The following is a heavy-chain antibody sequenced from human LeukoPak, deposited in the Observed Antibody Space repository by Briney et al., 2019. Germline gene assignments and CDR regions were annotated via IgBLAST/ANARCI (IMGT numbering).Heavy chain of an antibody. J-gene: IGHJ4*02. CDR1: GFTFSSYE. D-gene: IGHD1-1*01. CDR2: ISSSSRTK. V-gene: IGHV3-48*03. Sequence: PGGSLRLPCAASGFTFSSYEMNWVRQAPGKGLEWVSYISSSSRTKYYADSVKGRFTISRDNAKNSLYLQMNSLRVEDTATYFCAREGAYNHFDIWGQGTLVTVSS. CDR3: AREGAYNHFDI.